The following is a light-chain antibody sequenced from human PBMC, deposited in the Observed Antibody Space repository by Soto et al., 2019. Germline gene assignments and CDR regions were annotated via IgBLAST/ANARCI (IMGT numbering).Light chain of an antibody. CDR3: CSYAGGPEV. Sequence: QSALPQHRSVSGSPGQSATISCTGTSSDVGGYKYVSWYHQKPGKAPKLIIYGVSRWPSGVPNRFSGSKSGNRASLTISGLQAEDEGDYYCCSYAGGPEVFGTGSKVTVL. CDR2: GVS. V-gene: IGLV2-11*01. CDR1: SSDVGGYKY. J-gene: IGLJ1*01.